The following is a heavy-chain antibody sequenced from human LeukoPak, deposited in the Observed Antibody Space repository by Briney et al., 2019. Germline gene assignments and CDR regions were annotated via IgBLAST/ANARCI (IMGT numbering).Heavy chain of an antibody. CDR2: IRQDGSDT. Sequence: GGSLRLSCVASGFTFTRNWMGWVRQAPGKGLEWVANIRQDGSDTYYVDSVKGRFTISSDNTKNSLYLQMNSLRAEDTAVYYCARLWAVAGTVDDYWGQGTLVTVSS. CDR3: ARLWAVAGTVDDY. V-gene: IGHV3-7*01. CDR1: GFTFTRNW. J-gene: IGHJ4*02. D-gene: IGHD6-19*01.